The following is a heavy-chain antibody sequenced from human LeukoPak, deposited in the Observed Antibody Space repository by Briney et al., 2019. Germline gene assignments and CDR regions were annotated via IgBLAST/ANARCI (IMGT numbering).Heavy chain of an antibody. Sequence: PSETLSLTCTVSGGSITSYFWSWIRQPAGKGLEWIGRIFSSGSTNYNPSLKSRVTMSVDTSKNQFALKLDSVTAADTAIYYCVRSGDGRYSGYLDYWGQGILVTVSS. CDR2: IFSSGST. V-gene: IGHV4-4*07. J-gene: IGHJ4*02. CDR3: VRSGDGRYSGYLDY. D-gene: IGHD5-12*01. CDR1: GGSITSYF.